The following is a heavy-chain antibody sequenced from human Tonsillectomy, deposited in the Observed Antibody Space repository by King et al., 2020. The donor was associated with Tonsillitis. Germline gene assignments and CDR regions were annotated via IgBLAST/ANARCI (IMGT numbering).Heavy chain of an antibody. CDR3: ARPKLIAVAGDFDY. J-gene: IGHJ4*02. D-gene: IGHD6-19*01. CDR1: GYTFTSYD. Sequence: QLVQSGAEVKKPGASVKVSCKASGYTFTSYDINWVRQATGQGLEWMGWMNPNSGKTGYAQRFQGRVTMTRNTSISTAYMKLSSLRSEDTAVYYCARPKLIAVAGDFDYWGQGTLVTVSP. V-gene: IGHV1-8*01. CDR2: MNPNSGKT.